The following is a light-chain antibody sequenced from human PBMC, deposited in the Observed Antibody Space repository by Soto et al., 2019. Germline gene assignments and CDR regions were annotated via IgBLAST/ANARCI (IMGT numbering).Light chain of an antibody. CDR3: QQYVSATWA. J-gene: IGKJ1*01. V-gene: IGKV3-20*01. Sequence: IVLAQCPGTLSLSPGERATLACRASQSFXNSFLAWYQQKPGQAPSLPXDGASRMATGSPDRLTRSGSATDFTLTISRLEPEYFAAYYCQQYVSATWAFGQGTKVDIK. CDR2: GAS. CDR1: QSFXNSF.